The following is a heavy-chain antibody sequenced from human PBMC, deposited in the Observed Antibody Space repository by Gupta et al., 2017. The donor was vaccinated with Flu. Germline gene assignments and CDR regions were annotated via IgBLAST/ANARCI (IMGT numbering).Heavy chain of an antibody. D-gene: IGHD6-13*01. CDR3: AKDMYSSSWYGGDPSGFDY. J-gene: IGHJ4*02. Sequence: EVQLVESGGGLVQPGRSLRLSCAASGFTFDDYAMHWVRQAPGKGLEWVSGISWNSGSIGYADSVKGRFTISRDNAKNSLYLQMNSLRAEDTALYYCAKDMYSSSWYGGDPSGFDYWGQGTLVTVSS. CDR1: GFTFDDYA. V-gene: IGHV3-9*01. CDR2: ISWNSGSI.